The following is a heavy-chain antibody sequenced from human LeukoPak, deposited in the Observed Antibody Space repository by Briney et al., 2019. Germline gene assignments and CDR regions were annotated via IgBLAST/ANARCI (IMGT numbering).Heavy chain of an antibody. CDR2: ISGSGGST. CDR3: ACRDDYVWGSYRNWFDP. V-gene: IGHV3-23*01. Sequence: GGPLRLSCAASGFTFSSYAMSWVRQAPGKGPEWVSAISGSGGSTYYADSVKGRFTISRDNSKNTLYLQMNSLRAEDTAVYYCACRDDYVWGSYRNWFDPWGQGTLVTVSS. CDR1: GFTFSSYA. D-gene: IGHD3-16*02. J-gene: IGHJ5*02.